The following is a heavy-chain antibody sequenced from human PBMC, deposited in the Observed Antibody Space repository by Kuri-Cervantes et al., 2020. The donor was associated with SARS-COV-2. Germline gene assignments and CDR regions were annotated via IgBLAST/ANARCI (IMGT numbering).Heavy chain of an antibody. J-gene: IGHJ4*02. CDR2: IYSGGST. CDR3: ARGGIGSWYSPTLDY. V-gene: IGHV3-53*01. CDR1: GFTVSSNY. Sequence: GESLKISCAASGFTVSSNYMSWVRQAPGKGLEWVSVIYSGGSTYYADPVKGRFTISRDNSKNTLYLQMNSLRAEDTAVYYCARGGIGSWYSPTLDYWGQGTLVTVSS. D-gene: IGHD2-15*01.